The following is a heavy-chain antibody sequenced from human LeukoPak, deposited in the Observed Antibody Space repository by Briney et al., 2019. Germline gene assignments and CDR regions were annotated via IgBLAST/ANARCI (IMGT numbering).Heavy chain of an antibody. J-gene: IGHJ4*02. CDR3: ARDLWPTMIVAIFDY. CDR2: ISYDGSNK. CDR1: GFTFSSYA. D-gene: IGHD3-22*01. Sequence: PGRSLRLSCAASGFTFSSYAMHWVRQAPGKGLEWVAVISYDGSNKYYADSVKGRFTISRDNSKNTLYLQMNSLRAEDTAVYYCARDLWPTMIVAIFDYWGQGTLVTVSS. V-gene: IGHV3-30-3*01.